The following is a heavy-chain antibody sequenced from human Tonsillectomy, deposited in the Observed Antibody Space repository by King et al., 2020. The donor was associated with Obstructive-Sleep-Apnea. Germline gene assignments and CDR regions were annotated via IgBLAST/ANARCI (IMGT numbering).Heavy chain of an antibody. CDR2: IDYSGGT. Sequence: VQLQESGPGLVKPSETLSLTCTVSGGSISGYFWTWIRQPPGEGLEWIAYIDYSGGTTYDPSLTGRVTISIDTSENQFSLKVNSVTSADTAVYYCARLNSSGSHGEDFFDYWGQGTLVTVSS. CDR1: GGSISGYF. CDR3: ARLNSSGSHGEDFFDY. J-gene: IGHJ4*02. D-gene: IGHD3-22*01. V-gene: IGHV4-59*01.